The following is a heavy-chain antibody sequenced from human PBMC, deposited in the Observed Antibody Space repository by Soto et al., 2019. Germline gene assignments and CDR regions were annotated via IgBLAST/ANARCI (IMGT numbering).Heavy chain of an antibody. V-gene: IGHV1-3*01. CDR3: AKYLPVARSGAAFDV. J-gene: IGHJ3*01. D-gene: IGHD3-10*01. CDR1: GYSFISYA. CDR2: NNGGHGDT. Sequence: QVQLVQSGAEVEKPGASLKVSCKASGYSFISYAIHWVRQAPGQRLEWMGWNNGGHGDTKYSQKFQGSVTLTKDTSASTAYMELSSLRSEDTAGYYCAKYLPVARSGAAFDVWGQGTLLTVSS.